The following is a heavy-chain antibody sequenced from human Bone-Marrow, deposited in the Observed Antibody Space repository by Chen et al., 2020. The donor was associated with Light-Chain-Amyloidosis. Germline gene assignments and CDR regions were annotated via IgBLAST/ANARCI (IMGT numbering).Heavy chain of an antibody. CDR2: IYPDDSDA. CDR1: GYTFPNYW. D-gene: IGHD5-12*01. Sequence: EVQLEQSGPDVKKPRESLKISCKASGYTFPNYWIGWVRQMPGKGLEWRGVIYPDDSDARYSPSFEGQVTISADKSITTAYLQWRSLKASDTAMYYCARRRDGYNFDYWGQGTLVTVSS. CDR3: ARRRDGYNFDY. V-gene: IGHV5-51*01. J-gene: IGHJ4*02.